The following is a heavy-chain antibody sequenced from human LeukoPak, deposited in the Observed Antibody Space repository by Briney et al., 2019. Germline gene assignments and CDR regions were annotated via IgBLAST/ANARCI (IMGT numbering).Heavy chain of an antibody. CDR2: ISSSSSYI. J-gene: IGHJ3*02. Sequence: GGSLRLSCAASGFTFSSYSMNWVRQAPGKGLEWVSSISSSSSYIYYADSVKGRFTISRDNAKNSLYLQMNSLRAEDTAVYYCARDRVLRYFVWLLGRDAFDIWGQGTMVTVSS. V-gene: IGHV3-21*01. D-gene: IGHD3-9*01. CDR3: ARDRVLRYFVWLLGRDAFDI. CDR1: GFTFSSYS.